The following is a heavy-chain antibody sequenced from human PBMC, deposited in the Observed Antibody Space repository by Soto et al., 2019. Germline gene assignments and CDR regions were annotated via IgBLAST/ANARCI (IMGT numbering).Heavy chain of an antibody. CDR3: ARPVRGYSGYASTRPYWFDP. J-gene: IGHJ5*02. CDR1: GYSFTSYW. V-gene: IGHV5-51*01. D-gene: IGHD5-12*01. Sequence: EVQLVQSGAEVKKPGESLKISCKGSGYSFTSYWIGWVRQMPGKGLEWMGIIYPGDSDTRYSPSFQGQVTISADKSISTAYLQWSSLKASDTAMYYCARPVRGYSGYASTRPYWFDPWGQGTLVTVSS. CDR2: IYPGDSDT.